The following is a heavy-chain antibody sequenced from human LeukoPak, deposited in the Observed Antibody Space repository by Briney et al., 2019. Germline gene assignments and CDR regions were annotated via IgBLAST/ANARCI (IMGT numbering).Heavy chain of an antibody. CDR3: ARDLPYQDIVVVPEHFDY. J-gene: IGHJ4*02. CDR2: ISAYNGNT. CDR1: GYTFTSYG. Sequence: SVKVSCKASGYTFTSYGISWVRQAPGQGLEWMGWISAYNGNTNYAQKLQGRVTMTTDTSTSTAYMELRSLRSDDTAVYYCARDLPYQDIVVVPEHFDYWGQGTLVTVSS. V-gene: IGHV1-18*01. D-gene: IGHD2-2*01.